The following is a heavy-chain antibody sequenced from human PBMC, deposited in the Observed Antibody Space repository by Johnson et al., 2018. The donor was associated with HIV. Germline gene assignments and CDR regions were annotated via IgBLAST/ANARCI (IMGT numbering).Heavy chain of an antibody. CDR1: AFTFSSYW. CDR3: ARDREDVLDAFDI. CDR2: IKQDGSEK. V-gene: IGHV3-7*01. Sequence: VHLVESGGGVVQPGGSLRLSCAASAFTFSSYWMSWVRQAPGKGLEWVANIKQDGSEKYYVDSVKGRFTISRDNAKNSLYLQMNSLRAEDTAVYYCARDREDVLDAFDIWGQGTMVTVSS. J-gene: IGHJ3*02. D-gene: IGHD1-26*01.